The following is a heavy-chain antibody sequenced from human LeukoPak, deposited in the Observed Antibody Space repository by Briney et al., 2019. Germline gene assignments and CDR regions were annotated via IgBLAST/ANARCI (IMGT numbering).Heavy chain of an antibody. CDR3: ARGGGVEAAMALDY. Sequence: GGSLRLSCAASGFTFNIYAMHWVRQAPGQGLEWVAIIYYDGRVKYYADSVKGRFTISRDNSKNTVSLIMNRLRADDTAVYYCARGGGVEAAMALDYWGQGTLVAVSS. V-gene: IGHV3-33*01. CDR2: IYYDGRVK. D-gene: IGHD5-18*01. CDR1: GFTFNIYA. J-gene: IGHJ4*02.